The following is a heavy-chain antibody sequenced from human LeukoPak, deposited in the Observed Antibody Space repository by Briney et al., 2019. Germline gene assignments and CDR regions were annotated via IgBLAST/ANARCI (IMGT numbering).Heavy chain of an antibody. CDR1: GGSIDSTNY. CDR3: TRESRPFCPFAF. CDR2: IAHDGTR. D-gene: IGHD2-2*01. V-gene: IGHV4-4*02. Sequence: SETLSLTCGVSGGSIDSTNYWSWVRQAPGKGLEWIGEIAHDGTRNYNPSLRSRVAMSFDRANNYFSLSLTAVTAADTALYYCTRESRPFCPFAFWGQGVMVTVSS. J-gene: IGHJ4*02.